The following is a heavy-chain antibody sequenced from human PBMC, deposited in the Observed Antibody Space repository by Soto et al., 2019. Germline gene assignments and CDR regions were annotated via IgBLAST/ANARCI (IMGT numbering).Heavy chain of an antibody. V-gene: IGHV3-23*01. Sequence: GGSLRLSCAASGFTFSSYAMSWVRQAPGKGLEWVSAISGSGGSTYYADSVKGRFTTSRDNSKNTLYLQMNSLRAEDTAVYYCAKDPFSSYCGGDCYSGGFDSWGQGTLVTVSS. D-gene: IGHD2-21*02. CDR3: AKDPFSSYCGGDCYSGGFDS. CDR2: ISGSGGST. J-gene: IGHJ5*01. CDR1: GFTFSSYA.